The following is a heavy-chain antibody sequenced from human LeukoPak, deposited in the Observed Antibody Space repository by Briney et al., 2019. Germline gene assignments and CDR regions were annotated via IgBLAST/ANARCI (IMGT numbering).Heavy chain of an antibody. CDR2: INPSGGST. Sequence: GASVKVSCKASGYTFTSYYMHWVRQAPGQGLEWMGIINPSGGSTSYAQKFQGRVTMTRDMSTSTVYMELSSLRSEDTAVYYCARNEVGDDYYDSSGYYSAFDYWGQGTLVTVSS. J-gene: IGHJ4*02. CDR3: ARNEVGDDYYDSSGYYSAFDY. CDR1: GYTFTSYY. D-gene: IGHD3-22*01. V-gene: IGHV1-46*01.